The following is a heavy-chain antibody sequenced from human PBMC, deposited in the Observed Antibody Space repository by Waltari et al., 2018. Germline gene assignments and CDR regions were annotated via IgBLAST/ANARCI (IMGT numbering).Heavy chain of an antibody. CDR2: IDHSGSP. Sequence: QVQLQESGPGLVKPSETLSLTCAVSGYSISSGYYWGWIRQPPGKGLEWIGSIDHSGSPYYNPSLKSRVTISVDTSKNQFSLKLSSVTAADTAVYYCARISSSWGGAFDIWGQGTMVTVSS. CDR1: GYSISSGYY. CDR3: ARISSSWGGAFDI. J-gene: IGHJ3*02. V-gene: IGHV4-38-2*01. D-gene: IGHD6-13*01.